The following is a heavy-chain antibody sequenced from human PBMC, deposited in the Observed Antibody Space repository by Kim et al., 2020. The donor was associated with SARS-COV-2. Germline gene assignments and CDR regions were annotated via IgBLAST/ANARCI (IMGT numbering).Heavy chain of an antibody. CDR3: AKDHGLWVGDSHMDV. CDR1: GFTFSSYG. CDR2: ISYDGSNK. V-gene: IGHV3-30*18. J-gene: IGHJ6*02. Sequence: GGSLRLSCAASGFTFSSYGMHWVRQAPGKGLEWVAVISYDGSNKYYADSVKGRFTISRDNSKNTLYLQMNSLRAEDTAVYYCAKDHGLWVGDSHMDVWGQGTTVTVSS. D-gene: IGHD3-10*01.